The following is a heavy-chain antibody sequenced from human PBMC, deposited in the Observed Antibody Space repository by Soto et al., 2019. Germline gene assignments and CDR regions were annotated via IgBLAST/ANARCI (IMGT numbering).Heavy chain of an antibody. J-gene: IGHJ4*02. CDR2: IYYSGST. Sequence: PSETLSLTCTVPGGSISSSSYYWGWIRQPPGKGLEWIGSIYYSGSTYYNPSLKSRVTISVDTSKNQFSLKLSSVTAADTAVYYCARLVPMGYYYDSSGYYDFDYWGQGTLVTVSS. D-gene: IGHD3-22*01. CDR1: GGSISSSSYY. CDR3: ARLVPMGYYYDSSGYYDFDY. V-gene: IGHV4-39*01.